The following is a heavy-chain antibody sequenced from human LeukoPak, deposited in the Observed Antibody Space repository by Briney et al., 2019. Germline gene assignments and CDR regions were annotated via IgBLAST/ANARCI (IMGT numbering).Heavy chain of an antibody. CDR2: IYHSGST. J-gene: IGHJ3*02. V-gene: IGHV4-38-2*02. CDR1: GYSISSGYY. Sequence: SETLSLTCTVSGYSISSGYYWGWIRQPPGKGLEWIGSIYHSGSTYYNPSLKSRVTISVDTSKNQFSLKLSSVTAADTAVYYCARGVIVVDGGDAFDIWGQGTMVTVSS. D-gene: IGHD2-15*01. CDR3: ARGVIVVDGGDAFDI.